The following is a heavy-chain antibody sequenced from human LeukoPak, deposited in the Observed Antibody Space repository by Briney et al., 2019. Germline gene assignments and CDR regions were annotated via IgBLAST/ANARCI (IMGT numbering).Heavy chain of an antibody. CDR3: ARGRYYGSGNWFDP. J-gene: IGHJ5*02. D-gene: IGHD3-10*01. CDR2: IYHSGST. CDR1: GGSISSSNW. V-gene: IGHV4-4*02. Sequence: PSETLSLTCAVSGGSISSSNWWSWVRQPPGKGLEWIGEIYHSGSTNYNPPLKSRVTISVDKSKNQFSLKLSSVTAADTAVYYCARGRYYGSGNWFDPWGQGTLVTVSS.